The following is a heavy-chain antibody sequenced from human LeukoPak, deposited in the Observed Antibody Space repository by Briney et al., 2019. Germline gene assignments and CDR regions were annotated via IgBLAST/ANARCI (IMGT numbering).Heavy chain of an antibody. CDR3: AIFRVGYSYGRFDY. Sequence: SETLSLTCAAYGGSFSGYYWSWIRQPPGKGLEWIGEINHSGSTNYNPSLKSRVTISVDTSKNQFSLKLSSVTAADTAVYYCAIFRVGYSYGRFDYWGQGTLVTVSS. CDR1: GGSFSGYY. V-gene: IGHV4-34*01. CDR2: INHSGST. D-gene: IGHD5-18*01. J-gene: IGHJ4*02.